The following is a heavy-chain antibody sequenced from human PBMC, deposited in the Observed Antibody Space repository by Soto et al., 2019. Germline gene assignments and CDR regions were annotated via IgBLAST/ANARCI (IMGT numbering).Heavy chain of an antibody. CDR1: GFSFTSYA. V-gene: IGHV3-64*07. J-gene: IGHJ4*02. Sequence: EVHLVESGGGLVQPGGSLRLSCAASGFSFTSYAMHWVRQAPGKGLQYVAAISTDGGGTYYTDSLKGRFIISRDNSKSTLYLQMGSLRGEDMAVYYCARYGSGSAYDHWGRGTLVTVSS. CDR3: ARYGSGSAYDH. CDR2: ISTDGGGT. D-gene: IGHD3-10*01.